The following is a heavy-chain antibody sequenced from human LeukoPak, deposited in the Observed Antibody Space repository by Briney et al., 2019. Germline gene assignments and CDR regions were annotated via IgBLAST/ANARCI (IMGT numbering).Heavy chain of an antibody. V-gene: IGHV1-18*01. D-gene: IGHD2-8*01. CDR1: GYTFTSYG. CDR3: AREIEYCTNGVCFPWFDP. CDR2: IIAYNGNT. J-gene: IGHJ5*02. Sequence: ASVKDSCKASGYTFTSYGMSWVRQAPGQGHEWMGWIIAYNGNTNYAQKLQGRVTMTTDTSTSTAYMELRSLRSDDTAVYYCAREIEYCTNGVCFPWFDPWGQGTLVTVSS.